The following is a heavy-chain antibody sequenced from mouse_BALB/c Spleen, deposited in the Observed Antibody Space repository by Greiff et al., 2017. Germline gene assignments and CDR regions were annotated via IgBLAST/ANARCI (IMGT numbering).Heavy chain of an antibody. CDR2: INPYNDYT. D-gene: IGHD1-1*01. CDR1: GYTFTSYW. CDR3: ARGGTGYGSSYLDY. J-gene: IGHJ2*01. Sequence: QVQLQQPGSELVRPGASVKLSCKASGYTFTSYWMHWVKQRPGQGLEWIGNINPYNDYTSYNQKFKGKATLTVDKSSSTAYMELSSLTSEDSAVYYCARGGTGYGSSYLDYWGQGTTLTVAS. V-gene: IGHV1-69*02.